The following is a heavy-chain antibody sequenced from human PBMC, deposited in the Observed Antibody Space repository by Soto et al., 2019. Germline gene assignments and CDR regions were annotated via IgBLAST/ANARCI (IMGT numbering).Heavy chain of an antibody. J-gene: IGHJ4*02. CDR1: GFTFSSYA. D-gene: IGHD3-10*01. V-gene: IGHV3-64*01. CDR2: ISSNGGST. CDR3: ARAREVLLWFGDREKTYYFDY. Sequence: GGSLRLSCAASGFTFSSYAMHWVRQAPGKGLEYVSAISSNGGSTYYANSVKGRFTISRDNSKNTLYLQMGSLRAEDMAVYYCARAREVLLWFGDREKTYYFDYWGQGTLVTVSS.